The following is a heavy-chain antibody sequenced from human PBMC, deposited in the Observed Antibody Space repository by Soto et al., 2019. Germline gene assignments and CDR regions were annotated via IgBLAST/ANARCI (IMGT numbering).Heavy chain of an antibody. J-gene: IGHJ6*02. Sequence: QVQLVQSGAEVKKPGASVKVSCKASGYTFTTFGISWVRQAPGQGLEWMGWISAYNGYTNYAQKLQGRVTMTTDTSTSTAYIELRSLRSDDTAVYYCARDPTIFGVVQNYGMDVWGQGTTVTVSS. D-gene: IGHD3-3*01. V-gene: IGHV1-18*01. CDR2: ISAYNGYT. CDR3: ARDPTIFGVVQNYGMDV. CDR1: GYTFTTFG.